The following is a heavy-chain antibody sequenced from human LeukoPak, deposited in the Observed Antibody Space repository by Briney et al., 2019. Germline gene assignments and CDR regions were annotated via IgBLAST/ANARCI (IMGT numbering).Heavy chain of an antibody. CDR2: IYNSGTT. CDR1: GASIGSYY. V-gene: IGHV4-4*07. Sequence: SETLSLTCTVSGASIGSYYWSWMRQFAGNGLEWIGRIYNSGTTHYNPSLKGRVTISVDTSKNQISLKMTSVTAADTAVYYCASDGGRSNVAVLWGQGTLVTVSS. D-gene: IGHD6-19*01. CDR3: ASDGGRSNVAVL. J-gene: IGHJ4*02.